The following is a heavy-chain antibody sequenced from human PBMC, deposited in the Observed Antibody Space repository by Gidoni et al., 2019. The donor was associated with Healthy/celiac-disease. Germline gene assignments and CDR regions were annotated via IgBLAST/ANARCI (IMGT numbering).Heavy chain of an antibody. CDR2: MSYDGSNK. CDR3: ARAGGITLASWFDP. J-gene: IGHJ5*02. D-gene: IGHD3-16*01. Sequence: QVQLVESGGGVVQPGRSRRLSCAASGFTLSRYGMHWVRQAPGKGLEWVAVMSYDGSNKHYADSVKGRFTISRDKSKNTLYLQMNSLRAEDTAVYYCARAGGITLASWFDPWGQGTLVTVSS. CDR1: GFTLSRYG. V-gene: IGHV3-30*03.